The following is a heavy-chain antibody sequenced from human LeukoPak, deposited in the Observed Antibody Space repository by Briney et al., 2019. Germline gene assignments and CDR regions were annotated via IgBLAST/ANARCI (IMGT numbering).Heavy chain of an antibody. D-gene: IGHD3-22*01. Sequence: GGSLRLSCAASRITISNNYVSWVRQAPGKGLEWVSVIYGGDATYYADSVKGRFTISRDNSKNTLYLQMNSLRAEDTAVYYCARGGYYDSGGYPHFDYWGQGTLVTVSS. V-gene: IGHV3-66*01. CDR3: ARGGYYDSGGYPHFDY. CDR1: RITISNNY. J-gene: IGHJ4*02. CDR2: IYGGDAT.